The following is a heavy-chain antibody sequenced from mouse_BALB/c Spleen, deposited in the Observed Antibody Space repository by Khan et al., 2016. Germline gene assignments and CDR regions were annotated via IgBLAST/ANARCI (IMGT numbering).Heavy chain of an antibody. V-gene: IGHV1S34*01. D-gene: IGHD2-4*01. CDR1: GYSFTGYY. CDR3: ARGDYDGCYAMEY. Sequence: LVKTGASVKISCKASGYSFTGYYIHWVKQSHGKGLEWIGYISCYNGATNYNQKFRGKATFTVDTSSSTAYMQYNSLTSADSAVYYCARGDYDGCYAMEYWGQGTSVTVSS. CDR2: ISCYNGAT. J-gene: IGHJ4*01.